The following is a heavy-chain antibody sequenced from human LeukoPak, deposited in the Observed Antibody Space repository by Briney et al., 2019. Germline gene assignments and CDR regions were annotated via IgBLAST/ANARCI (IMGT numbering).Heavy chain of an antibody. Sequence: PGGPLRLSCAASGFTFDDYAMHWVRQAPGKGREGVSGISWNSGSIGYADSVKGRFTISRDNAKNSLYLQMNSLRAEDTALYYCAKDTGYSSGWYVLDYWGQGTLVTVSS. J-gene: IGHJ4*02. CDR2: ISWNSGSI. CDR1: GFTFDDYA. V-gene: IGHV3-9*01. D-gene: IGHD6-19*01. CDR3: AKDTGYSSGWYVLDY.